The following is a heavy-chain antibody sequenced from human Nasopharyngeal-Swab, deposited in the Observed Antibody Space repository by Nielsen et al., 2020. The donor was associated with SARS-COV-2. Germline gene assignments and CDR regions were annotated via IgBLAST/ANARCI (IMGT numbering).Heavy chain of an antibody. Sequence: ASVKVSCKVSGYTLTELSMHWVRQAPGKGLEWMGGIDPEDGETIYAQKFQGRVTMTEDTSTDTAYMELSSLSSEDTAVYYCATEPIPGIAVAGTHYYYYYGMDVWGQGTTVTVSS. CDR2: IDPEDGET. D-gene: IGHD6-19*01. J-gene: IGHJ6*02. V-gene: IGHV1-24*01. CDR1: GYTLTELS. CDR3: ATEPIPGIAVAGTHYYYYYGMDV.